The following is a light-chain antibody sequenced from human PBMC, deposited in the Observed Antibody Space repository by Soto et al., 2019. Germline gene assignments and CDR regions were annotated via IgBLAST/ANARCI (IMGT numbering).Light chain of an antibody. Sequence: QSALNQPASVSGSPGQSITISCTGTSSDVGRYNYVSWFQQHPGKAPKLMIFEVSTRPSGVSNRFSGSKSGNTASLTISGLQIEDEADYYCCSYTSSTSAVFGGGTKLTVL. J-gene: IGLJ2*01. CDR2: EVS. CDR3: CSYTSSTSAV. CDR1: SSDVGRYNY. V-gene: IGLV2-14*01.